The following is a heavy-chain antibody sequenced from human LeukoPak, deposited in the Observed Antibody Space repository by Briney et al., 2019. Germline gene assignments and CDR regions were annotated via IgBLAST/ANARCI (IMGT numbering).Heavy chain of an antibody. CDR3: ARTTEGGYTYDYFYYYYMDV. V-gene: IGHV4-59*01. Sequence: SETLSLTCTVSGGSISSYYWSWIRQPPGKGLEWIGYIYYSGSTNYNPSLKSRVTISVDTSKNQFSLTAADTAVYYCARTTEGGYTYDYFYYYYMDVRGKGTTVTISS. CDR2: IYYSGST. D-gene: IGHD5-18*01. CDR1: GGSISSYY. J-gene: IGHJ6*03.